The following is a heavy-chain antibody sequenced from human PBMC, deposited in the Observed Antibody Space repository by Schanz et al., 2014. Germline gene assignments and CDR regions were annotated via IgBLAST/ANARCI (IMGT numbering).Heavy chain of an antibody. CDR3: ARLMVPGWFDP. Sequence: QLQLQESGPGLVKPSETLSLTCTVSGASISGSTYYWGWIRQPPGKGPEWIGTIDDTGSTYYTPSRRGRLTMSVDTSKTQLSVQLTSVTAADTAVYYCARLMVPGWFDPWGQGQLVTVSS. J-gene: IGHJ5*02. CDR2: IDDTGST. V-gene: IGHV4-39*01. D-gene: IGHD3-10*01. CDR1: GASISGSTYY.